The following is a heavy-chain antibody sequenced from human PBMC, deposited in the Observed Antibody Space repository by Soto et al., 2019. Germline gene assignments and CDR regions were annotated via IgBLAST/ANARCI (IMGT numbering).Heavy chain of an antibody. CDR2: INSGGTT. J-gene: IGHJ5*02. Sequence: QVQLQESGPGLVKPSEPLSLTCTVSGDSISNYWSWIRQSAGKGLEWIGRINSGGTTNYNPSFNSRVSMSVDKSKNQVSLKLNSVTSADTAVYYCAREGSGGSNWFDPWGQGTLVTSSS. V-gene: IGHV4-4*07. CDR1: GDSISNY. D-gene: IGHD1-26*01. CDR3: AREGSGGSNWFDP.